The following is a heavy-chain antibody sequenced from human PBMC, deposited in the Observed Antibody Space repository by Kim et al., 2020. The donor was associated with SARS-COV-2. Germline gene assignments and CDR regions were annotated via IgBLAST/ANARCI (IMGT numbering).Heavy chain of an antibody. CDR3: ARVTLGIAAAGSYWYFDL. V-gene: IGHV3-30*01. D-gene: IGHD6-13*01. Sequence: KGRFTISRDNSKNTLYLQMNSLRAEDTAVYYCARVTLGIAAAGSYWYFDLWGRGTLVTVSS. J-gene: IGHJ2*01.